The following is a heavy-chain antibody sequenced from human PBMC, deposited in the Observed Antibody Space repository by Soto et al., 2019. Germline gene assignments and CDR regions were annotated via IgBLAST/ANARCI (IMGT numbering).Heavy chain of an antibody. D-gene: IGHD6-13*01. J-gene: IGHJ6*02. CDR1: GGSISSSNW. V-gene: IGHV4-4*02. Sequence: SETLSLTCAVSGGSISSSNWWSWVRQPPGKGLEWIGEIYHSGSTNYNPSLKSRVTISVDKSKNQFSLKLSSVTAADTAVYYWAGGGQQLVRGYYYGMDVWGQGTTVTVSS. CDR2: IYHSGST. CDR3: AGGGQQLVRGYYYGMDV.